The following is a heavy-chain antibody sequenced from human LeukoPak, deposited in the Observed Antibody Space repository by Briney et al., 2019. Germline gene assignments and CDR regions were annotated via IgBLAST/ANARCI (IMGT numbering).Heavy chain of an antibody. D-gene: IGHD1-26*01. CDR2: IRYDGSNK. Sequence: GGSLRLSCAASGFTFSSYGMHWVRQAPGKGLEWVAFIRYDGSNKYYADSVKGRFTISRDNSKNTLYLQMNSLRAEDTAVYYCAKDTEWELLFPHAFDIWGQGTMVTVSS. CDR1: GFTFSSYG. V-gene: IGHV3-30*02. J-gene: IGHJ3*02. CDR3: AKDTEWELLFPHAFDI.